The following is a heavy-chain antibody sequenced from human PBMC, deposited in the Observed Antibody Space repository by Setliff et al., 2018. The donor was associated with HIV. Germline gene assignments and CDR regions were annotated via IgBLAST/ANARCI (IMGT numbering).Heavy chain of an antibody. D-gene: IGHD3-3*01. CDR2: ISSSSRSK. CDR3: ARDVSWRVRTYIDY. CDR1: GFTFSTYS. Sequence: PGGSLRLSCEASGFTFSTYSMNWVRQAPGKGLEWVSSISSSSRSKYYADSVKGRFTISRDNAKNSLYLQMNSLTAEDTAVYYCARDVSWRVRTYIDYWGQG. V-gene: IGHV3-21*01. J-gene: IGHJ4*02.